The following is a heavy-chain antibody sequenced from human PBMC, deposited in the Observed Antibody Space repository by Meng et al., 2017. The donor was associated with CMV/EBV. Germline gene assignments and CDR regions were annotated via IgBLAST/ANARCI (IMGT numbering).Heavy chain of an antibody. J-gene: IGHJ4*02. D-gene: IGHD2-8*01. CDR2: VKHDGSEK. CDR1: GFTFSTYW. CDR3: ARDTGPNTLDY. Sequence: GGPLRLSCAASGFTFSTYWMTWVRQAPGKGLEWVVNVKHDGSEKYYLDSVKGRFTVSRDNAKNSLYLQMNSLRAEDTAIYYCARDTGPNTLDYWGQGTLVTVSS. V-gene: IGHV3-7*01.